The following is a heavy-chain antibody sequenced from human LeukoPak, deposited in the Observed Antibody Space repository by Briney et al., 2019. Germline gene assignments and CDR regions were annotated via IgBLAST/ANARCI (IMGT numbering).Heavy chain of an antibody. V-gene: IGHV4-59*01. CDR1: GGSISSYY. D-gene: IGHD2-2*01. CDR2: IYYSGST. Sequence: PSETLSLTCTVSGGSISSYYWSWIRQPPGKGLEWIGYIYYSGSTNYNPSLKSRVTISVDTSKNQFSLKLSSVTAADTAVYYCASVVPAAPIRGETIDYWGQGTLVTVSS. J-gene: IGHJ4*02. CDR3: ASVVPAAPIRGETIDY.